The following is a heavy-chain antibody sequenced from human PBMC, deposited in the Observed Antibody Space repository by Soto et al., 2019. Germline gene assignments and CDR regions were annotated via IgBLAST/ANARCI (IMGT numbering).Heavy chain of an antibody. CDR3: VSQRTTVITQAYFDY. J-gene: IGHJ4*02. V-gene: IGHV4-34*01. D-gene: IGHD4-4*01. CDR1: GGSFSGYY. Sequence: SETLSLTCTVYGGSFSGYYWSWIRQPAGKGLEWIGEINHSGSTNSNPSLKSRVTISVDMSKSHLSLNLTSVTASDTAVYFCVSQRTTVITQAYFDYWGPGALVTVSS. CDR2: INHSGST.